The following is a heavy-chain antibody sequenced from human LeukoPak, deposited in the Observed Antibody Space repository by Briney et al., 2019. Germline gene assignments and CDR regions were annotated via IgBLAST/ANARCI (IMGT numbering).Heavy chain of an antibody. V-gene: IGHV1-18*01. D-gene: IGHD3-16*01. CDR3: ARGGPAARLITFGGVTDY. CDR2: INAYNGNT. J-gene: IGHJ4*02. Sequence: GASVKVSCKASGYTFTSYAMNWVRQAPGQGLEWMGWINAYNGNTNYAQKLQGRVTMNTDTSTSTAYMELRNLRSDDTAVYYCARGGPAARLITFGGVTDYWGQGTLVTVSS. CDR1: GYTFTSYA.